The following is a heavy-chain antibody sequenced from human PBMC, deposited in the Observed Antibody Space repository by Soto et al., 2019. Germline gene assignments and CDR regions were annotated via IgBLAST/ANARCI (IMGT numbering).Heavy chain of an antibody. CDR3: APISGSSSWNLFYYMDV. J-gene: IGHJ6*03. CDR2: IYWDDDK. V-gene: IGHV2-5*02. CDR1: GFSLSTSGVG. Sequence: QITLKESGPTLVKPTQTLTLTCTFSGFSLSTSGVGVGWIRQPPGKALEWLALIYWDDDKRYSPSLKSRLTITKDTSKNQVVLTMTNMDPVDTATYYCAPISGSSSWNLFYYMDVWGKGTTVTVSS. D-gene: IGHD6-13*01.